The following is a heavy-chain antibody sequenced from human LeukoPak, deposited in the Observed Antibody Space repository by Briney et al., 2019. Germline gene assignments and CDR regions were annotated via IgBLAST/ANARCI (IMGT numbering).Heavy chain of an antibody. V-gene: IGHV3-15*01. D-gene: IGHD3/OR15-3a*01. Sequence: GGSLRLSCAVSGFNIANTWMSWVRQAPGKGLEWVGRCRSKTDGGATDYAAPVKGRFSISREDSRSPGFLHMSSLKTEDTGVYYCTTSWTYFDYWGQGTLVTVSS. J-gene: IGHJ4*02. CDR3: TTSWTYFDY. CDR1: GFNIANTW. CDR2: CRSKTDGGAT.